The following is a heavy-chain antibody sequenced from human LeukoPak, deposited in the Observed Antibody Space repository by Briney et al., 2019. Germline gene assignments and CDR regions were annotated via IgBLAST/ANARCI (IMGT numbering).Heavy chain of an antibody. Sequence: PSETLSLTCTVSGGSISSYYWSWIRQPPGKGLEWIGYIYYGGSTNYNPSLKGRVTISVDTSKNQFSLKLSSVTAADTAVYYCARKGQYSTHYWGQGTLVTVSS. CDR1: GGSISSYY. J-gene: IGHJ4*02. CDR3: ARKGQYSTHY. V-gene: IGHV4-59*08. D-gene: IGHD6-6*01. CDR2: IYYGGST.